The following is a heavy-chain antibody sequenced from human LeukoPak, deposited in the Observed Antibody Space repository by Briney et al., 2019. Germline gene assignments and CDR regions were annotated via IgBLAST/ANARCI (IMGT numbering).Heavy chain of an antibody. D-gene: IGHD2-15*01. J-gene: IGHJ6*03. V-gene: IGHV3-53*01. CDR1: GFSFSSYW. CDR3: AKDRQTRRCSGYDYYMDV. Sequence: GGSLRLSCAASGFSFSSYWIHWVRQVPGKGLEWVSVIYSGVDTHYADSVKGRFTISRDNSKNTLYLQMNSLRAEDTAVYYCAKDRQTRRCSGYDYYMDVWGKGTTVTVSS. CDR2: IYSGVDT.